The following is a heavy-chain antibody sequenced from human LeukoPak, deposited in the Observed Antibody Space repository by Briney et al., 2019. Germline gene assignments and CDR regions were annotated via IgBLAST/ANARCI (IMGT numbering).Heavy chain of an antibody. CDR1: GASIRSGDYY. D-gene: IGHD3-22*01. Sequence: PSETLSLTCTVSGASIRSGDYYWSWIRQHPGRGLEWIGYIYYSGSTYYNPSLKSRVTISVDTSNNQFSLKLTSVTAADTAVYHCARVIRDSGGYYHWFDPWGQGTLVTVSS. CDR3: ARVIRDSGGYYHWFDP. CDR2: IYYSGST. J-gene: IGHJ5*02. V-gene: IGHV4-31*03.